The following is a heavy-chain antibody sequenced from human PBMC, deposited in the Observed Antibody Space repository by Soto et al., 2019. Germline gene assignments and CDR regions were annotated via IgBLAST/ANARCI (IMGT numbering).Heavy chain of an antibody. CDR3: ATDRRISLSDRYFDWLLPTYKWFDP. CDR2: FDPEDGET. D-gene: IGHD3-9*01. V-gene: IGHV1-24*01. Sequence: ASVKVSCKVSGYTLTELSMHWVRQAPGKGLEWMGGFDPEDGETIYAQKFQGRVTMTEDTSTDTAYMELSSLRSEDTAVYYCATDRRISLSDRYFDWLLPTYKWFDPWGQGTLVTVSS. CDR1: GYTLTELS. J-gene: IGHJ5*02.